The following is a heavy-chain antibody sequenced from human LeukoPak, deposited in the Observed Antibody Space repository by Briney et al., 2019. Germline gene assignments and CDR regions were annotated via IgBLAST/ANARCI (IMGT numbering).Heavy chain of an antibody. CDR1: GFTFSSYG. CDR2: ISYDGSNK. Sequence: GRSLRLSCAASGFTFSSYGMHWVRQAPGKGLEWVAVISYDGSNKYYADSVKGRFTISRDNSKNTLYLQMNSLRAEDTAVYYCAKRRVRGVTDYYFDYWGQGTLVTVSS. J-gene: IGHJ4*02. CDR3: AKRRVRGVTDYYFDY. V-gene: IGHV3-30*18. D-gene: IGHD3-10*01.